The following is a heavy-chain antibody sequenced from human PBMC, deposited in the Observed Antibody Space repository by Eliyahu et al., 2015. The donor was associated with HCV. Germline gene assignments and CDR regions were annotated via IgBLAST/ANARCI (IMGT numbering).Heavy chain of an antibody. CDR3: ARDLSRRPRDDYDFWSGYSGDGFNI. J-gene: IGHJ3*02. CDR2: ITSRSSFT. Sequence: QEQLVESGGGLVKPGGSLRLSCAASGFTFSDYXMXXIRQAPGKGLEWVSYITSRSSFTNYADSVQGRFTISRDNAKNSLFLQMNSLRAEDTALYYCARDLSRRPRDDYDFWSGYSGDGFNIWGQGTMVTVSS. D-gene: IGHD3-3*01. CDR1: GFTFSDYX. V-gene: IGHV3-11*06.